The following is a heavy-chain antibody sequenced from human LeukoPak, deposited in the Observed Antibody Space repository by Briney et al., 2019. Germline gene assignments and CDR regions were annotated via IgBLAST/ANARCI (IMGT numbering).Heavy chain of an antibody. V-gene: IGHV3-23*01. Sequence: PGGSLRLSCAASGFTFSSYAMSWVRQAPGKGLEWVSVISGSGDSTYYADSVKGRFTISRDNSKNTLYLQMNSLRAEDTAVYYCAKDPPGDCSGGSCYFDYWGQGTLVTVSS. J-gene: IGHJ4*02. CDR3: AKDPPGDCSGGSCYFDY. D-gene: IGHD2-15*01. CDR2: ISGSGDST. CDR1: GFTFSSYA.